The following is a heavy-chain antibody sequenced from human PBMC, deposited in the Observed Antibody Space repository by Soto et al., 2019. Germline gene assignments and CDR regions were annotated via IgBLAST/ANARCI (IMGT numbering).Heavy chain of an antibody. CDR3: ARVSAPLAYDSSGETKYYFDY. CDR2: ISSSSSTI. CDR1: GFTFSSYS. J-gene: IGHJ4*02. Sequence: GGSLRLSCAASGFTFSSYSMNWVRQAPGKGLEWVSYISSSSSTIYYADSVKGRFTISRDNAKNSLYLQMNSLRDEDTAVYYCARVSAPLAYDSSGETKYYFDYWGQGTLVTVSS. D-gene: IGHD3-22*01. V-gene: IGHV3-48*02.